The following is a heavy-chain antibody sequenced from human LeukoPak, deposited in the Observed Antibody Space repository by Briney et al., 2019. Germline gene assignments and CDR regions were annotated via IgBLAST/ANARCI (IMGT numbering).Heavy chain of an antibody. D-gene: IGHD3-10*01. J-gene: IGHJ5*02. CDR2: IRSKANSYAT. V-gene: IGHV3-73*01. Sequence: GGSLRLSCAASGFTFSGSAMHWVRQASGKGLEWVGRIRSKANSYATAYAVSVKGRFTISRDDSKNTAYLQMNSLKTEDTAVYYCTSPSGRGVQNWFDPWGQGTLVTVSS. CDR1: GFTFSGSA. CDR3: TSPSGRGVQNWFDP.